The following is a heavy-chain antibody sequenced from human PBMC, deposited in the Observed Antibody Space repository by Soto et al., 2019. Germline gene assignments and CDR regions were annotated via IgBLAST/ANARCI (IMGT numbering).Heavy chain of an antibody. CDR3: ARATPAAGTPF. J-gene: IGHJ4*02. CDR2: IYYGGIT. CDR1: GDSISSGGYY. V-gene: IGHV4-31*03. D-gene: IGHD6-13*01. Sequence: QVQLQESGPGLVEPSQTLSLTCSVSGDSISSGGYYWSWVRQHRGKGLEWIGYIYYGGITYNNPTLTSRVTTSADTSKTQLSLKRTSMTAADTAVYYCARATPAAGTPFWGQGTLVTVSS.